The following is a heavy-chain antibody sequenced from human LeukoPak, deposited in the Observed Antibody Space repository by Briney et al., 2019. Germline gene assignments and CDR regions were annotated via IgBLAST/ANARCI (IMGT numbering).Heavy chain of an antibody. CDR1: GFTFSSYS. V-gene: IGHV3-48*04. D-gene: IGHD3-3*01. Sequence: GGSLRLSCAASGFTFSSYSMNWVRQAPGKGLEWVSYISSSSTIYYADSVKGRFTISRDNARNSLYLQMNSLRAEDTAVYYCARGRGGDFWSGYYTNAFDIWGQGTMVTVSS. CDR2: ISSSSTI. J-gene: IGHJ3*02. CDR3: ARGRGGDFWSGYYTNAFDI.